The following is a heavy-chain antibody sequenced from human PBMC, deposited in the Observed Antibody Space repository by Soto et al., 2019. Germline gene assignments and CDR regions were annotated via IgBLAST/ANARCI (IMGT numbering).Heavy chain of an antibody. Sequence: ASSVKVSCRASGYTFTGHYIHWVRQAPEQGREGGGEIVPERGDTRFAQKFESRGTMTRDTSIKTVYMEIKNIMPDDTAAVYCGSGRSGQVAGFYWGQEAPGTVSS. CDR3: GSGRSGQVAGFY. CDR2: IVPERGDT. CDR1: GYTFTGHY. V-gene: IGHV1-2*02. D-gene: IGHD5-12*01. J-gene: IGHJ4*02.